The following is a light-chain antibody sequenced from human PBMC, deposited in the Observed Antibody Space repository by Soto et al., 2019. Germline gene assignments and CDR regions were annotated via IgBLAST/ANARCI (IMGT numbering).Light chain of an antibody. CDR2: DVS. V-gene: IGLV2-14*01. J-gene: IGLJ2*01. CDR1: SSDVGCYNY. CDR3: SSYTFSTTLV. Sequence: QSVLTQPASVSGSPGQSITISCTGTSSDVGCYNYVSWYQQHPGKAPKVIIYDVSNRPSGVSNRFSGSKSGNTASLTISGLQSEDEADYYCSSYTFSTTLVFGGGTKLTVL.